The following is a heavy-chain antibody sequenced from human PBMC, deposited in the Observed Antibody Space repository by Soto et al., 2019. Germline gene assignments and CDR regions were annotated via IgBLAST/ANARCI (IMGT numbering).Heavy chain of an antibody. V-gene: IGHV4-34*01. Sequence: SEPLSLTCAVYGGSFSGYYWSWIRQPPGKGLGWIGEINQSGSTNYNPSLKSRVTITVDTSKNKFPLKLSSVTAAYTAVYYCARRLGAYLDYWGQGTLVTVSS. D-gene: IGHD7-27*01. CDR2: INQSGST. J-gene: IGHJ4*02. CDR3: ARRLGAYLDY. CDR1: GGSFSGYY.